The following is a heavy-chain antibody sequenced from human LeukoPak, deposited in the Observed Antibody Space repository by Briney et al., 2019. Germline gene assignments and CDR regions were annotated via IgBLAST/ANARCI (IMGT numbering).Heavy chain of an antibody. D-gene: IGHD6-13*01. CDR3: ARRPELVNWFDP. V-gene: IGHV4-59*08. CDR2: IYYSGST. Sequence: SETLSLTCTVSGGSISSYYWSWIRQPPGKGLEWIGYIYYSGSTNYNPSLKSRVTISVDTSKNQFSLKLSSVTAADTAVYYCARRPELVNWFDPWGQGTPVTVSS. J-gene: IGHJ5*02. CDR1: GGSISSYY.